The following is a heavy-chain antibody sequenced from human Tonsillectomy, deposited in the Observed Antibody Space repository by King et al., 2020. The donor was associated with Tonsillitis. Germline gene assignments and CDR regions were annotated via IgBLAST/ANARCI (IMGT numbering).Heavy chain of an antibody. D-gene: IGHD3-10*01. J-gene: IGHJ6*03. Sequence: QLQESGPGLVKPSQTLSLTCTVSGGTISTGGWNWSWIRQLPGKGLEWIGNVYYSGSTYYNPSLKSRVAMSVDTSKNQFSLKLSSVTAADTAIYYCARELRRYYTSGERSSYYFMDVWGKGTTVTVSS. CDR1: GGTISTGGWN. V-gene: IGHV4-31*03. CDR2: VYYSGST. CDR3: ARELRRYYTSGERSSYYFMDV.